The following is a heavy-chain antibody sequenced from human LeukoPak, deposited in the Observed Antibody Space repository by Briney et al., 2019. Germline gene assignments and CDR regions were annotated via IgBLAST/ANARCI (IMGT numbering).Heavy chain of an antibody. V-gene: IGHV4-38-2*02. CDR3: ARLMVRGVIIPPYHY. CDR2: IYHSGST. J-gene: IGHJ4*02. CDR1: GYSISSGYY. Sequence: SETLSLTCTVSGYSISSGYYWGWIRQPPGKGLEWIGSIYHSGSTYYNPSLKSRVTISVDTSKNQFSLKLSSVTAADTAGYYCARLMVRGVIIPPYHYRGGQTLVTV. D-gene: IGHD3-10*01.